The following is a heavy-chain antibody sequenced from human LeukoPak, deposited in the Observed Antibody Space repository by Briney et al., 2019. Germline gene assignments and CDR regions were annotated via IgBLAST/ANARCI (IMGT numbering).Heavy chain of an antibody. V-gene: IGHV4-39*01. D-gene: IGHD2-15*01. CDR2: ICYSGST. CDR3: ARQPGAGRWSFDY. J-gene: IGHJ4*02. CDR1: GDSISSSSYY. Sequence: PSETLSLTCTVSGDSISSSSYYWGWIRQPPGTGLEWIGTICYSGSTYYNPSLKSRVTISVDTSKNQFSLKLNSVTAADTAVYYCARQPGAGRWSFDYWGQGTLVTVSS.